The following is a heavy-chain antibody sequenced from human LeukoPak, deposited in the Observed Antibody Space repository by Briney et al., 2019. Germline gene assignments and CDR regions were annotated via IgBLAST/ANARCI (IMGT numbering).Heavy chain of an antibody. Sequence: ASVKVSCKASGYTFTSYDINWVRQATGQGLEWMGWMNPNSGNTGYAQKFQGRVTMTRNTSISTAYMELSSLRSEDTAVYYCARGTNYDFWSGYFGSVSYYYYMDVWGKGTTVTVSS. V-gene: IGHV1-8*01. CDR3: ARGTNYDFWSGYFGSVSYYYYMDV. CDR1: GYTFTSYD. CDR2: MNPNSGNT. J-gene: IGHJ6*03. D-gene: IGHD3-3*01.